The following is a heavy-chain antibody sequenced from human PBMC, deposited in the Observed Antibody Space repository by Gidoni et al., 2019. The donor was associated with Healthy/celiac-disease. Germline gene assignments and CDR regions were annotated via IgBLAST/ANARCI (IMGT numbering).Heavy chain of an antibody. Sequence: QLQLQETGRGRVKPSETLSLTCTVSGGSISSSSNYWGGIRQPPGKELEWIGRIYYSGSTYYHPSLKSRVTISVDTSKNQFSLNLSSVTAADTSVYYCARDENHYDFWSGYIYGMDVWGQGTTVTVSS. V-gene: IGHV4-39*07. CDR3: ARDENHYDFWSGYIYGMDV. J-gene: IGHJ6*02. D-gene: IGHD3-3*01. CDR2: IYYSGST. CDR1: GGSISSSSNY.